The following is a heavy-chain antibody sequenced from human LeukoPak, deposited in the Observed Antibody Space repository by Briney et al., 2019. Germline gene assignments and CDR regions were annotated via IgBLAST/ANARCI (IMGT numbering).Heavy chain of an antibody. CDR2: IYYSGST. V-gene: IGHV4-61*01. J-gene: IGHJ2*01. D-gene: IGHD5-12*01. Sequence: PSETLSLTCTVSGGSVGSGSYYWSWIRQPPGKGLEWIGYIYYSGSTNYNPSLKSRVTISVDTSNNQFSLKLSSVTAADTAVYYCARVYSGYGGYWYFDLWGRGTLVTVSS. CDR1: GGSVGSGSYY. CDR3: ARVYSGYGGYWYFDL.